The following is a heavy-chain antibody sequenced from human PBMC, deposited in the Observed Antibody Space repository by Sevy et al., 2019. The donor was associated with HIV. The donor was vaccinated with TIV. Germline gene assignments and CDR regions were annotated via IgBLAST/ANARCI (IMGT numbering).Heavy chain of an antibody. CDR3: ARHFGQLVPFDY. CDR2: IYYSGST. Sequence: SDTLSLTCTVSGGSISSSSYYWGWIRQPPGKGLEWIGSIYYSGSTYYNPSLKSRVTISVDTSKNQFSLKLSSVTAADMAVYYCARHFGQLVPFDYWGQGTLVTVSS. D-gene: IGHD6-6*01. CDR1: GGSISSSSYY. J-gene: IGHJ4*02. V-gene: IGHV4-39*01.